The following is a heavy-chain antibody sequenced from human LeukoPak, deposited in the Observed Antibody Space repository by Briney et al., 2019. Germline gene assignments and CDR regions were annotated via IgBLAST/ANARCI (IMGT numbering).Heavy chain of an antibody. J-gene: IGHJ4*02. Sequence: ASVKVSCKASGYTFTSYGISWVRQAPGQGLEWMGWISAYNGNTNYAQKLQGRVTMTTDTSTSTAYMELRSLRSDDTAVYYCARVFYVSSGYYQVYYFDYWGQGTLVTVSS. D-gene: IGHD3-22*01. CDR1: GYTFTSYG. CDR3: ARVFYVSSGYYQVYYFDY. CDR2: ISAYNGNT. V-gene: IGHV1-18*01.